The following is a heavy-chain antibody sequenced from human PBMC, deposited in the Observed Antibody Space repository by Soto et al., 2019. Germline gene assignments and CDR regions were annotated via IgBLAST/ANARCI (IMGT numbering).Heavy chain of an antibody. V-gene: IGHV4-4*03. Sequence: LETLSLTCAVSGDFINSSHWWNWVRQPPGKGLEWIGQISHSGSTNYNPSLTSRVNKSVDKSKNHFSLKLTSVTAADTAVYYCAARHFWSGPWTETRLDYWGQGTLVTVSS. J-gene: IGHJ4*02. CDR2: ISHSGST. D-gene: IGHD3-3*02. CDR1: GDFINSSHW. CDR3: AARHFWSGPWTETRLDY.